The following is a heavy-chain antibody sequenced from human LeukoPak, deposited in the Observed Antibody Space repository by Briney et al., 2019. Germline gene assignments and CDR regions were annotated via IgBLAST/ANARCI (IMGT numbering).Heavy chain of an antibody. CDR3: TTTAGYSYTRSAFDI. CDR2: IKGKTDGGTT. J-gene: IGHJ3*02. V-gene: IGHV3-15*01. CDR1: GFTFSNAW. Sequence: GGSLRLSCAASGFTFSNAWMSWVRQAPGKGLEWVGRIKGKTDGGTTDYAAPVKGRFTISRDDSKNTLYLQMNSLKTEDTAVYYCTTTAGYSYTRSAFDIWGQGTMVTVSS. D-gene: IGHD3-10*01.